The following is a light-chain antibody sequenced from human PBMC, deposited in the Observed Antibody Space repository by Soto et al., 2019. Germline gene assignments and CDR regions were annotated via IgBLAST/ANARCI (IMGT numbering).Light chain of an antibody. Sequence: QSALTQPASVSGSPGQSITISCTGTSSDVGGYNYVSWYQQPPGKAPKLMIYEVSNRSSGVSKRFSGSKSGNTASLTISGLKAEDEADYYCSSYTSSSTYVFGTGTKLTVL. CDR3: SSYTSSSTYV. CDR1: SSDVGGYNY. CDR2: EVS. J-gene: IGLJ1*01. V-gene: IGLV2-14*01.